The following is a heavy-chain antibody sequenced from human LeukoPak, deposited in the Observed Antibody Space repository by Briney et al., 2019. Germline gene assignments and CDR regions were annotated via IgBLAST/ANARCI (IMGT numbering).Heavy chain of an antibody. J-gene: IGHJ6*03. CDR1: GFTFSSYW. D-gene: IGHD6-13*01. CDR3: ARAGQDIAAEVNGDYYYYMDV. CDR2: IKQDGSEK. V-gene: IGHV3-7*01. Sequence: PGGSLRLSCAASGFTFSSYWMSWVRQTPGKGLEWVANIKQDGSEKDYVDSVKSRFTISRDNAKNSLYLQMNSLRVEDTAVYYCARAGQDIAAEVNGDYYYYMDVWGKGTTVTVSS.